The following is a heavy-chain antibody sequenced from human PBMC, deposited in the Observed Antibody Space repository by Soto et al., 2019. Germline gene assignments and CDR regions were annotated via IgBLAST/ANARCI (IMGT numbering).Heavy chain of an antibody. V-gene: IGHV3-73*01. CDR3: TRLWSSGYDY. CDR1: GFTFSGSA. CDR2: IRSRANSYAT. Sequence: GGSRRLSCTSSGFTFSGSAIHWVRQASGKGLEWVGRIRSRANSYATAYAASVKGRFTISRDDSKNTAYLQMHSLKTEDTAVYYCTRLWSSGYDYWGQGTLVTVSS. J-gene: IGHJ4*02. D-gene: IGHD3-22*01.